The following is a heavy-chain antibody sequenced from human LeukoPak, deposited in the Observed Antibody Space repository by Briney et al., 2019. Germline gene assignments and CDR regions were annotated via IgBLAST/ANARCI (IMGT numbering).Heavy chain of an antibody. V-gene: IGHV3-23*01. CDR1: GFTFNSYA. Sequence: GGSLRLSCAASGFTFNSYAMSWVRQAPGKGLEWVSTISSSGGSTYYADSVRGRFTISRDISKSTLYLQMNSLRAEDTAVYYCAKHFFHDSSGYCHYWGQGTLVTVSS. CDR3: AKHFFHDSSGYCHY. D-gene: IGHD3-22*01. J-gene: IGHJ4*02. CDR2: ISSSGGST.